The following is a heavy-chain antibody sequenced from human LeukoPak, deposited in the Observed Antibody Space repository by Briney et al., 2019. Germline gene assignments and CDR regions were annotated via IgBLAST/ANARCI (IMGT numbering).Heavy chain of an antibody. CDR1: GFTFSTYA. CDR2: IFGSGGST. J-gene: IGHJ4*02. Sequence: PGGSLRLSCAASGFTFSTYAMYWGRQAPGKGLEWVSGIFGSGGSTHYAASVKGRFTISRDNSKNTVYLQMNSLRAEDTAVYYCAKTTTGYSSGRYPGWPVDYWGQGTLVTVSS. D-gene: IGHD6-19*01. CDR3: AKTTTGYSSGRYPGWPVDY. V-gene: IGHV3-23*01.